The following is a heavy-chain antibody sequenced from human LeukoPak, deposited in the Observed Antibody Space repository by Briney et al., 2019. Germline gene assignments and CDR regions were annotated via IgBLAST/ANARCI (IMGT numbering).Heavy chain of an antibody. J-gene: IGHJ6*02. CDR3: ARGNEYYYDSAHSYGMDV. V-gene: IGHV1-2*02. Sequence: ASVKVSCKASGYTFTGYYMHWVRQAPGQGLEWMGWINPNNGGTNYAQKFQGRVTMTRDTSISTVYMELSRLRSDDTAVYYCARGNEYYYDSAHSYGMDVWGQGTAVTDSS. CDR1: GYTFTGYY. CDR2: INPNNGGT. D-gene: IGHD3-22*01.